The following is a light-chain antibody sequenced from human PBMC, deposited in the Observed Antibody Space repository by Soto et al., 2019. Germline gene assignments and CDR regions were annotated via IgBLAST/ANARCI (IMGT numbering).Light chain of an antibody. CDR2: AAS. V-gene: IGKV1-9*01. J-gene: IGKJ2*01. CDR3: QHLNDYRYT. CDR1: QAISSS. Sequence: DIQLTQSPSFLSASVGDRVTITCRASQAISSSLAWYQHNPGKAPKLLIYAASTLQNGVPSSFSGSESGTEFTLTISSLQPEDFATYYCQHLNDYRYTFGQGTKVEIK.